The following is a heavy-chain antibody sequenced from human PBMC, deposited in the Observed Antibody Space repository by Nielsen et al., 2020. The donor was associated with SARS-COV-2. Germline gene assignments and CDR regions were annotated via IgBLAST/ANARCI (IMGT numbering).Heavy chain of an antibody. D-gene: IGHD2-15*01. V-gene: IGHV5-51*01. J-gene: IGHJ5*02. Sequence: ESLKIPCKGSGYSFTSYWIGWVRQMPGKGLEWMGIIYPGDSDTRYSPSFQGQVTISADKSISTAYLQWSSLKASDTAMYYCARQVHTPPEYCSGGSCPNWFDPWGQGTLVTVSS. CDR2: IYPGDSDT. CDR1: GYSFTSYW. CDR3: ARQVHTPPEYCSGGSCPNWFDP.